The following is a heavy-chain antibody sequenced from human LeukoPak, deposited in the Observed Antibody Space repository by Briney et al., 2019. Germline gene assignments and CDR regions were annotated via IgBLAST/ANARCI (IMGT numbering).Heavy chain of an antibody. CDR3: ARGGMIKVDP. CDR1: GGDMSSWGYP. D-gene: IGHD3-16*01. J-gene: IGHJ5*02. V-gene: IGHV4-30-4*07. CDR2: IYRSGNT. Sequence: PSETLSLTCTVSGGDMSSWGYPWSWIRQPPGKGLEWIGYIYRSGNTFYNPSLTSRLTISIDTPKNQFSLKLSSVTAADTAVYYCARGGMIKVDPWGQGTLVTVSS.